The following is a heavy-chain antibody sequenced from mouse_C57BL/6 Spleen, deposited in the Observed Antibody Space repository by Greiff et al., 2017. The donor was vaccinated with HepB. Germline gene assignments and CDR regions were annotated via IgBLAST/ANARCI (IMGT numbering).Heavy chain of an antibody. Sequence: VQLQQSGAELVKPGASVKLSCKASGYTFTSYWMHWVKQRPGRGLEWIGRIDPNSGGTKYNEKFKSKATLTVDKPSSTAYMQLSSLTSEDSAVYDCASDYDGYYYYFDYWGQGTTLTVSS. V-gene: IGHV1-72*01. CDR1: GYTFTSYW. D-gene: IGHD2-3*01. CDR3: ASDYDGYYYYFDY. J-gene: IGHJ2*01. CDR2: IDPNSGGT.